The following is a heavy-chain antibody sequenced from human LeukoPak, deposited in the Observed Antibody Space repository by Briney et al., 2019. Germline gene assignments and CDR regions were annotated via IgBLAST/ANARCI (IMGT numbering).Heavy chain of an antibody. V-gene: IGHV3-7*01. J-gene: IGHJ4*02. CDR1: GFTFSNYA. D-gene: IGHD2-2*01. CDR2: IKQDGSEK. Sequence: GGSLRLSCAASGFTFSNYAMSWVRQAPGKGLEWVANIKQDGSEKYYVDSVKGRFTISRDNAKNSLYLQMNSLRAEDTAVYYCARVGYCSSTSCYAGSYYFDYWGQGTLVTVSS. CDR3: ARVGYCSSTSCYAGSYYFDY.